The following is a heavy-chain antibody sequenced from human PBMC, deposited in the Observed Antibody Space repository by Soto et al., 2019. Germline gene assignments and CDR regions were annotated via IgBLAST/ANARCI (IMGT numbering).Heavy chain of an antibody. J-gene: IGHJ3*02. CDR1: GYTLTELS. CDR3: ATEMGVGGAFDI. V-gene: IGHV1-24*01. Sequence: SCKVSGYTLTELSMHWVRQAPGKGLEWMGGFDPEDGETIYAQKFQGRVTMTEDTSTDTAYMELSSLRSEDTAVYYCATEMGVGGAFDIWGQGTMVTVSS. D-gene: IGHD2-8*01. CDR2: FDPEDGET.